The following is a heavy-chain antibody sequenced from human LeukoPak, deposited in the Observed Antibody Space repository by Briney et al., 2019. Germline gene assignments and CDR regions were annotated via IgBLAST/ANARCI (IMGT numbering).Heavy chain of an antibody. CDR1: GFTVSSNY. J-gene: IGHJ4*02. V-gene: IGHV3-66*02. CDR3: ARGHYDFWSGYYSDY. D-gene: IGHD3-3*01. Sequence: GGSLRLSCAASGFTVSSNYMSWVRQAPGKGQEWVSVIYGGGSTYYADSVKGRFTISRDNSKNTLYLQMNSLRAEDTAVYYCARGHYDFWSGYYSDYWGQGTLVTVSS. CDR2: IYGGGST.